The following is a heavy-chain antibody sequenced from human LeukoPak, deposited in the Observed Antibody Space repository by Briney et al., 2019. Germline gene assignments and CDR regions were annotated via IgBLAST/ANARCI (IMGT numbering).Heavy chain of an antibody. CDR1: GFTISSYW. D-gene: IGHD6-19*01. CDR3: ARDGSGWSIY. CDR2: IKHDGREK. V-gene: IGHV3-7*01. Sequence: GGSLRLSCAASGFTISSYWMSWLRQAPGKGLEWVANIKHDGREKYYVDSVKGRFTISRDNAKNSLYLQMDSLRAEDTAVYYCARDGSGWSIYWGQGTLVTVSS. J-gene: IGHJ4*02.